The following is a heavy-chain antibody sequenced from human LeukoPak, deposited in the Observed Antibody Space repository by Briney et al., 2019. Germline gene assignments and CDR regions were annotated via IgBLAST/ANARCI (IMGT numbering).Heavy chain of an antibody. CDR1: GGSISSSSYY. J-gene: IGHJ4*02. V-gene: IGHV4-39*07. D-gene: IGHD6-13*01. CDR2: INHSGST. CDR3: ARGSDTAADLY. Sequence: PSETLSLTCTVSGGSISSSSYYWGWIRQPPGKGLEWIGEINHSGSTNYNPSLKSRVSISVDSSKNQFSLKVSSVTAADTAVYYCARGSDTAADLYWGQGTLVTVSS.